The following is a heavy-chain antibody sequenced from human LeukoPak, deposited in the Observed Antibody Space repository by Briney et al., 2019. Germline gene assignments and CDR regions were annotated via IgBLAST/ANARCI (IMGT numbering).Heavy chain of an antibody. Sequence: PGGSLRLSCAASGFTLSSYVMTWVRQPPGKGPEWVSTISATGDITYYSDSVKGRFTISRDKSKNTLYLQMNSLRAEDTAVYYCAKEPGDDFDYWGQGTLVTVSS. CDR3: AKEPGDDFDY. CDR1: GFTLSSYV. J-gene: IGHJ4*02. D-gene: IGHD2-21*01. V-gene: IGHV3-23*01. CDR2: ISATGDIT.